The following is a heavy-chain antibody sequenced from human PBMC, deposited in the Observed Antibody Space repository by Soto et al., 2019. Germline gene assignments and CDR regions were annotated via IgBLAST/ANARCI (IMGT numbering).Heavy chain of an antibody. CDR1: GFTFSSYG. CDR3: ARDQLAAAGRGAYYYYYGMDV. V-gene: IGHV3-33*01. J-gene: IGHJ6*02. D-gene: IGHD6-13*01. Sequence: QVQLVESGGGVVQPGRSLRLSCAASGFTFSSYGMHWVRQAPGKGLEWVAVIWYDGSNKYYADSVKGRFTISRDNSKNTLYLQMNSLRAEDTAVYYCARDQLAAAGRGAYYYYYGMDVWGQGTTVTVSS. CDR2: IWYDGSNK.